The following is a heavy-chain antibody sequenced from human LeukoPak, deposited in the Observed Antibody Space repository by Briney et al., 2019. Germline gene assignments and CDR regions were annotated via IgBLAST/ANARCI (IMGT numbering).Heavy chain of an antibody. V-gene: IGHV3-66*01. CDR1: GSTVSSNY. Sequence: PGGSLRLSCAASGSTVSSNYMSWVRQAPGKGLEWVSVIYSGGSTYYADSVKGRFTISRDNSKNTLYLQMNSLRAEDTAVYYCARGAYGSGSYYNPEFDYWGQGTLVTVSS. CDR3: ARGAYGSGSYYNPEFDY. D-gene: IGHD3-10*01. CDR2: IYSGGST. J-gene: IGHJ4*02.